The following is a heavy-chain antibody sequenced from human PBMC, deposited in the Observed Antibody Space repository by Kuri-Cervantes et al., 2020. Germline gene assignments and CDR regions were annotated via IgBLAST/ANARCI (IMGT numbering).Heavy chain of an antibody. CDR2: VYPGDSDT. D-gene: IGHD1-26*01. CDR3: ARRVGATPGGAFDI. V-gene: IGHV5-51*01. CDR1: GYNFTTYW. J-gene: IGHJ3*02. Sequence: GESLKISCQASGYNFTTYWIAWVRQMPGTGLEWMGIVYPGDSDTKYNPSFQGQVTISADKSISTAYLQWSSLKASDTAMYYCARRVGATPGGAFDIWGQGTMVTVSS.